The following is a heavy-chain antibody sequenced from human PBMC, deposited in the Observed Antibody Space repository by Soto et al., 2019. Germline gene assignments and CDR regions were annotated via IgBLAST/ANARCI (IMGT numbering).Heavy chain of an antibody. J-gene: IGHJ4*02. Sequence: GGSLRLSCAASGFTFSSYAMSWVRQAPGKGLEWVSAISGSGGSTYYADSVKGRFTISRDNSKNTLYLQMNSLRAEDTAVYYCAKDQCSGGSCYLDYWGQGTLVTVSS. CDR2: ISGSGGST. CDR1: GFTFSSYA. CDR3: AKDQCSGGSCYLDY. V-gene: IGHV3-23*01. D-gene: IGHD2-15*01.